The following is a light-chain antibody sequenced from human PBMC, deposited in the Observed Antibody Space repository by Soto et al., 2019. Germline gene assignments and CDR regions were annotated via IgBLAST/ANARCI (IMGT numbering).Light chain of an antibody. CDR1: QSISSY. Sequence: IHMTQSPSSLSASVGCRVTITCGASQSISSYLNWYQKKPGKAPKLLIYAASSLQSGVPSRFSGSGSGTDFTLTINSLQPEDFAPYYCQHSYSILHTFGGGTNVDI. J-gene: IGKJ4*01. CDR2: AAS. CDR3: QHSYSILHT. V-gene: IGKV1-39*01.